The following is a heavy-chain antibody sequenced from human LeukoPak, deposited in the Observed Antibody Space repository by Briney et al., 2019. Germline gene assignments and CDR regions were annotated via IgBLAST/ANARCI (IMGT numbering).Heavy chain of an antibody. J-gene: IGHJ4*02. Sequence: SETLSLTCAVYGGSFSGYYWSWIRQPPGKGLEWIGEINHSGSTNYNPSLKSRVTISVDTSKNQFSLKLSSVTAADTAVYYCARGRVSHYYDSSGYHPRRGGFDYWGQGTLVTVSS. D-gene: IGHD3-22*01. CDR3: ARGRVSHYYDSSGYHPRRGGFDY. V-gene: IGHV4-34*01. CDR2: INHSGST. CDR1: GGSFSGYY.